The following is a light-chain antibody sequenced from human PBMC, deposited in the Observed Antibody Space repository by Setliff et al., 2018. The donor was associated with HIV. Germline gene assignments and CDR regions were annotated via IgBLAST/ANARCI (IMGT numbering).Light chain of an antibody. J-gene: IGKJ2*01. CDR1: QSLLYSSNNRNY. V-gene: IGKV4-1*01. CDR2: GAS. CDR3: QQYYGPPYT. Sequence: DIVMTQSPGSLAVSLGERATIICKSSQSLLYSSNNRNYLAWYQHKPGQSPKLLIYGASTRESGVPDRFSGSGSVTDFTFTISRLQAEDVAVYFCQQYYGPPYTFGQGTKVDIK.